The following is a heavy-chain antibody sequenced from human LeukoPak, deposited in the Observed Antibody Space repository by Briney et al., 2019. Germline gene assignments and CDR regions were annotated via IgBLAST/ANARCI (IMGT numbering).Heavy chain of an antibody. CDR2: IYPGDSDT. CDR3: ARHAYSSGWRDFDY. D-gene: IGHD6-19*01. Sequence: GESLKISCQGSGYSFPNYWIAWVRQLPGKGLEWMVIIYPGDSDTRYSPSFQGQVTISADKSISTAYLQWSSLKASDTAMYYCARHAYSSGWRDFDYWGQGTLVTVSS. CDR1: GYSFPNYW. V-gene: IGHV5-51*01. J-gene: IGHJ4*02.